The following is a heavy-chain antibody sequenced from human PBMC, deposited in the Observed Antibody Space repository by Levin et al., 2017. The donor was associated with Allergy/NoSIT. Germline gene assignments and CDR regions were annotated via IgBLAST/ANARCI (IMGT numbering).Heavy chain of an antibody. CDR1: GGSISSYY. CDR2: IYYSGST. V-gene: IGHV4-59*01. J-gene: IGHJ6*02. D-gene: IGHD6-19*01. Sequence: PSETLSLTCTVSGGSISSYYWSWIRQPPGKGLEWIGYIYYSGSTNYNPSLKSRVTTSVDTSKNQFSLKLSSVTAADTAVYYCARGRQWLGSEGVYYYYGMDVWGQGTTVTVSS. CDR3: ARGRQWLGSEGVYYYYGMDV.